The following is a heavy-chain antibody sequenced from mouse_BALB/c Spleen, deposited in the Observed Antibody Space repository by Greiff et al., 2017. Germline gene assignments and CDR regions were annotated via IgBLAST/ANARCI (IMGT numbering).Heavy chain of an antibody. J-gene: IGHJ4*01. CDR2: ISSGGSYT. CDR3: AREGNYYAMDY. Sequence: EVQRVESGGGLVKPGGSLKLSCAASGFTFSSYAMSWVRQSPEKRLEWVAEISSGGSYTYYPDTVTGRFTISRDNAKNTLYLEMSSLRSEDTAMYYCAREGNYYAMDYWGQGTSVTVSS. V-gene: IGHV5-9-4*01. D-gene: IGHD2-1*01. CDR1: GFTFSSYA.